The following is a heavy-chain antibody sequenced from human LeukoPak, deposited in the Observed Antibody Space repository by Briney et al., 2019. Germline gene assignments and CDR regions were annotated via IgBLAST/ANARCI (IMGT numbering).Heavy chain of an antibody. CDR3: ARDSKEGRPHEYSSSLLGGNPQDYYYYYGMDV. CDR2: IWYDGSNK. Sequence: GRSLRLSCAASGFTFSSYGMHWVRQAPGKGLEWVAVIWYDGSNKYYADSVKGRFTISRDNSKNTLYLQMNSLRAEDTAVYYCARDSKEGRPHEYSSSLLGGNPQDYYYYYGMDVWGQGTTVTVSS. D-gene: IGHD6-6*01. CDR1: GFTFSSYG. J-gene: IGHJ6*02. V-gene: IGHV3-33*01.